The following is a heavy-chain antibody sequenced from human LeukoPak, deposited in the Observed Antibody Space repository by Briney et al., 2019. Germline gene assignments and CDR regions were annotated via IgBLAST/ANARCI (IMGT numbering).Heavy chain of an antibody. J-gene: IGHJ6*03. D-gene: IGHD3-22*01. CDR3: ARSPARGDRSGYYSPDYYYYYMDV. CDR2: ISAYNGNT. Sequence: ASVKVSCKASGYTFTSYGINWVRQAPGQGLEWMGWISAYNGNTNYAQKLQGRVTMTTDTSTSTAYMELRSLRSDDTAVYYCARSPARGDRSGYYSPDYYYYYMDVRGKGTTVTVSS. V-gene: IGHV1-18*01. CDR1: GYTFTSYG.